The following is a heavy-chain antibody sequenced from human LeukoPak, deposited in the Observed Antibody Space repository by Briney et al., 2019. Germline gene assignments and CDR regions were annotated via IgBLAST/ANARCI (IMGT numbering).Heavy chain of an antibody. CDR2: IYPGEAET. J-gene: IGHJ4*02. Sequence: GGGLQISFKGAGNRFNNQLIGWGRPRPGKGGGWRGMIYPGEAETGYSPSFQGQVTISAARSISTVYLQSSSLEPSDTAMYYCARRSTVIPGVLEEAFDYWGQGTLVTVSS. CDR3: ARRSTVIPGVLEEAFDY. V-gene: IGHV5-51*01. CDR1: GNRFNNQL. D-gene: IGHD3-10*01.